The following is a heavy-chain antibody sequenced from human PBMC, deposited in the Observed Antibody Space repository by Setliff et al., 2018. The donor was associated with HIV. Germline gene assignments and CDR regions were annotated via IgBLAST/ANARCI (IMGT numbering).Heavy chain of an antibody. CDR3: ARDRRVRLRLPSFDYYYYGMDV. CDR2: INPNNGGT. Sequence: ASVKVSCKASGYTFTGYYMHWVRQAPGQGLEWMGWINPNNGGTNYAQKFQGRVTMTRDTSISTAYMELSRLRSDDTAVYYCARDRRVRLRLPSFDYYYYGMDVWGQGTTVTVSS. V-gene: IGHV1-2*02. J-gene: IGHJ6*02. CDR1: GYTFTGYY. D-gene: IGHD5-12*01.